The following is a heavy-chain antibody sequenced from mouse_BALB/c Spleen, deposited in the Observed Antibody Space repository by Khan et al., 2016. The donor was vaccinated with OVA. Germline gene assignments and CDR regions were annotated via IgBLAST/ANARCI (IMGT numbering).Heavy chain of an antibody. V-gene: IGHV2-9*02. D-gene: IGHD1-2*01. J-gene: IGHJ3*01. CDR2: IWAGGST. CDR3: ARDTTATPY. Sequence: VQLQESGPGLVAPSQSLSITCTVSGFSLTSYGVHWVRQPPGKGLEWLGIIWAGGSTNYHSALMSRLSISKDNSKSQVFLKMNSLQTDDTAMYYCARDTTATPYGGQGTLGTVSA. CDR1: GFSLTSYG.